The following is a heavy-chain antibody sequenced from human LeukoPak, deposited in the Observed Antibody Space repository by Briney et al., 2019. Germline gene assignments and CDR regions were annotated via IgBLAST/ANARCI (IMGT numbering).Heavy chain of an antibody. J-gene: IGHJ5*02. CDR1: GGSISSGGYY. CDR3: ARAVNRPSWFDP. CDR2: IYSSGTT. V-gene: IGHV4-61*10. Sequence: SETLSLTCTVSGGSISSGGYYWTWIRQPAGKGLEWIGRIYSSGTTNYNPSLKSRVTISIDTSKNQFSLKLSSVTAADTAVYYCARAVNRPSWFDPWGQGTLVTVSS. D-gene: IGHD4-17*01.